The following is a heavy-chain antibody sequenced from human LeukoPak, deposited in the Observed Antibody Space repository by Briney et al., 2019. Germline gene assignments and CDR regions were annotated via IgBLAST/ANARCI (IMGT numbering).Heavy chain of an antibody. CDR1: GFTFSSYA. CDR2: ISGSGGST. CDR3: AKEDLRNYYDSSGYYYGGVFDY. V-gene: IGHV3-23*01. Sequence: GGPLRPSCAASGFTFSSYAMSWVRQAPGKGLEWVSAISGSGGSTYYANSVKGRFTISRDNSKNTLYLQMNSLRAEDTAVYYCAKEDLRNYYDSSGYYYGGVFDYWGQGTLVTVSS. D-gene: IGHD3-22*01. J-gene: IGHJ4*02.